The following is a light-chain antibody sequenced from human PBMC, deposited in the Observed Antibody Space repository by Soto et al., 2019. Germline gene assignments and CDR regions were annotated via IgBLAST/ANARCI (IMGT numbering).Light chain of an antibody. CDR3: QQANSFPLT. J-gene: IGKJ4*01. CDR1: QYISSW. Sequence: DIQMTQSPSSVSASVGDRVTITCRASQYISSWLAWYQQKPGTAPKRLIFDASSLESGVPSRFSGSGSGTDFTLTISSLQPEDVATYYCQQANSFPLTFGGGTKVEIK. V-gene: IGKV1-12*01. CDR2: DAS.